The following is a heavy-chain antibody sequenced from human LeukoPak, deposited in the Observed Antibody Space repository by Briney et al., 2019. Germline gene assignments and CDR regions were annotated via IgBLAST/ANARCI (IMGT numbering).Heavy chain of an antibody. CDR2: ISGSGGST. CDR3: AKYLSYGDQDYYYYGMDV. CDR1: GFTFSSYA. D-gene: IGHD4-17*01. Sequence: AGGSLRLSCAASGFTFSSYAMSWVRQAPGKGLEWVSAISGSGGSTYYADSVKGRFTISRDNSKNTLYLQMNSLRAEDTAVYYCAKYLSYGDQDYYYYGMDVWGQGTTVTVSS. V-gene: IGHV3-23*01. J-gene: IGHJ6*02.